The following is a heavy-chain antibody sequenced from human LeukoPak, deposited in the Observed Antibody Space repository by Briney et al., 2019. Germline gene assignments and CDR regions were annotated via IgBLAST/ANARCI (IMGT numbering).Heavy chain of an antibody. D-gene: IGHD4-17*01. J-gene: IGHJ4*02. V-gene: IGHV4-30-2*01. CDR2: IYHSGST. CDR1: GGSTSSGGYS. CDR3: ARGTVTTTAAFDY. Sequence: NPSETLSLTCAVSGGSTSSGGYSWSWIRQPPGKGLEWIGYIYHSGSTYYNPSLKSRVTISVDRSKNQFSLKLSSVTAADTAVYYCARGTVTTTAAFDYWGQGTLVTVSS.